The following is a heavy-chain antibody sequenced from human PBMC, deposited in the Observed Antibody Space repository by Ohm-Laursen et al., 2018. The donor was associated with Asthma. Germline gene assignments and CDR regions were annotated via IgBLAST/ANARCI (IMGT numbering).Heavy chain of an antibody. Sequence: ASVKVSCKASGYTFTSYYMHWVRQAPGQGLEWMGIINPSGGSTSYAQKFQGRVTMTRDTSTSTVYMELSSLRSEDTAVYYCARDITHSSGWYGGYYYYGMDVWGQGTTVTVSS. D-gene: IGHD6-19*01. CDR3: ARDITHSSGWYGGYYYYGMDV. J-gene: IGHJ6*02. CDR2: INPSGGST. CDR1: GYTFTSYY. V-gene: IGHV1-46*01.